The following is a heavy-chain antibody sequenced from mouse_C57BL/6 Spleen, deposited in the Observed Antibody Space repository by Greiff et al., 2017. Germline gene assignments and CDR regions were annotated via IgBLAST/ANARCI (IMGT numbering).Heavy chain of an antibody. J-gene: IGHJ3*01. CDR3: ASYGYDGAWFAY. V-gene: IGHV14-2*01. D-gene: IGHD2-2*01. Sequence: VQLKQSGAELVKPGASVKLSCTASGFNIKDYYMHWVKQRTEQGLAWIGRIDPEDGETKYAPKFQGKATITADTSSNTAYLQLSSLTSEDTAVYYCASYGYDGAWFAYWGQGTLVTVSA. CDR2: IDPEDGET. CDR1: GFNIKDYY.